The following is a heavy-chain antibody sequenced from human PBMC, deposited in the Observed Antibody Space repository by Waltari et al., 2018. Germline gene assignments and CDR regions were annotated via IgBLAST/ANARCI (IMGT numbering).Heavy chain of an antibody. J-gene: IGHJ6*03. V-gene: IGHV1-3*03. CDR2: INAGDGNT. D-gene: IGHD3-16*01. CDR3: ASGGSGGERKQWNCYYYYGGV. CDR1: GYTFNRFA. Sequence: QVQLVQSGAEVKKPGASVKISCKASGYTFNRFAIHWVRQAPGQRLEWMGWINAGDGNTKYSQEFQGRVTITRDTSARTAYMEQRSMRSDERRIYDKASGGSGGERKQWNCYYYYGGVWGRGTTVTVSS.